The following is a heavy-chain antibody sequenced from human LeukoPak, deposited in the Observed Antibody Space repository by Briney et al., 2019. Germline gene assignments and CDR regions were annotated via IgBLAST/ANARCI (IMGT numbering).Heavy chain of an antibody. D-gene: IGHD1-1*01. CDR2: VYYSGST. CDR1: GDSISSSDYY. J-gene: IGHJ3*02. V-gene: IGHV4-39*07. Sequence: SETLSLTCTVSGDSISSSDYYWGWIRQPPGKGLEWIGSVYYSGSTYYNPSLKSRVTISVDTSKNQFSLKLSSVTAADTAVYYCARGGNWKTLGVAAFDIWGQGTMVTVSS. CDR3: ARGGNWKTLGVAAFDI.